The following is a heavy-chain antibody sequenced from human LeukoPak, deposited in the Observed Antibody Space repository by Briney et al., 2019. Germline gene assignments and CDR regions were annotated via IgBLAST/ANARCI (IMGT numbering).Heavy chain of an antibody. J-gene: IGHJ4*02. CDR1: GFTVSSNY. CDR3: ARAASVAGTYALNH. V-gene: IGHV3-66*01. CDR2: IYGGGST. D-gene: IGHD6-19*01. Sequence: GGSLRLSCAVSGFTVSSNYMSWVRQAPGKGLEWVSVIYGGGSTYYADSVKGRFTISRDNSKNTRYLQMNSLRAEDTAVYYCARAASVAGTYALNHWGQGTLVTVSS.